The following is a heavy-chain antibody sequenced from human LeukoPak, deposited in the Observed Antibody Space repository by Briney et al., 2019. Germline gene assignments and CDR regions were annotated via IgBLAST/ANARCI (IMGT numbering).Heavy chain of an antibody. CDR1: GFTFSSYS. J-gene: IGHJ4*02. V-gene: IGHV3-74*01. CDR2: ISSDGSTR. D-gene: IGHD2-2*01. CDR3: ARGRQSTSAWLTGF. Sequence: GGSLRLSCAASGFTFSSYSMNWVRQAPGKGLEWVSRISSDGSTRTYADSVQGRFTISRGNAETKVYLQMNGLRADDTAVYYCARGRQSTSAWLTGFWGQGTQVTVSS.